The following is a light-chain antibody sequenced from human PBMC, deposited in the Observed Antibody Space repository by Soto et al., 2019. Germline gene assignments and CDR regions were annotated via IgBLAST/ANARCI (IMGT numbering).Light chain of an antibody. V-gene: IGKV3-20*01. CDR3: QRYDTSLWT. CDR2: GAS. CDR1: QSVSSSY. Sequence: EIVLTQSPGTLALSPGERATLSCRASQSVSSSYLAWYQQKPGQAPRLLIFGASNRAAGTPDRFSGSGSGTDFTLTIIRLEPEDYAVYYCQRYDTSLWTFGPGTKVEVK. J-gene: IGKJ1*01.